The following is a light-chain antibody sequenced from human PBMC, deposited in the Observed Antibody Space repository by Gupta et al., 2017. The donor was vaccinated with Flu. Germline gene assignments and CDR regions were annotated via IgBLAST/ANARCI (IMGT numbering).Light chain of an antibody. J-gene: IGKJ3*01. CDR2: EAS. CDR1: QDITNN. Sequence: DRVTITCQASQDITNNLNWYQEKPGKAPKLLIYEASSLETGVPSRFSGSGSGTDFTLTISSLQPEDIATYYCQQYDNLPPFTFGPGTRVDIK. CDR3: QQYDNLPPFT. V-gene: IGKV1-33*01.